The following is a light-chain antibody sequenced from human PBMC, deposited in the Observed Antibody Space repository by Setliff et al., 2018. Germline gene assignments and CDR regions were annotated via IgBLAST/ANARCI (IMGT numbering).Light chain of an antibody. Sequence: QSVLTQPASVSGSPGQSITISCSGTSSDVGSYDLVSWYQQHPGKAPKLIIYNVSGRPSGVSHRFSGSKSDNTASLTISGLQAEDEADYYCNAYASDTTYVFGSGTKVTVL. CDR3: NAYASDTTYV. CDR1: SSDVGSYDL. V-gene: IGLV2-14*03. J-gene: IGLJ1*01. CDR2: NVS.